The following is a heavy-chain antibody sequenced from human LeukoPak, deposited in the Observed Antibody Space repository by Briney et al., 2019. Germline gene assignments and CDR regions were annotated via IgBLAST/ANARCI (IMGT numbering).Heavy chain of an antibody. Sequence: PGGSLRLSCAASGFTFSGYSMNWVRQAPGKGLEWVSSITSSSSYIYYSDSVKGRFTISRDNAKNSMYLQMNSLRAEDTAVYYCARCGRGNPRWFDPWGQGTLVTVSS. D-gene: IGHD4-23*01. CDR1: GFTFSGYS. CDR3: ARCGRGNPRWFDP. V-gene: IGHV3-21*01. J-gene: IGHJ5*02. CDR2: ITSSSSYI.